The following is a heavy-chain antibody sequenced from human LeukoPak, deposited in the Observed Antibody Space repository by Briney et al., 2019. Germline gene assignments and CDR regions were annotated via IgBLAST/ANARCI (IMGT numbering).Heavy chain of an antibody. D-gene: IGHD3-22*01. CDR3: ARATLYYDSSGYYYD. Sequence: GASVKVSCKASGYTFTGYYMHWVRQAPGQGLEWMGWINPNSGGTNYAQKFQGRVTMTRDTSISTAYMELSRLRSDDTAVYYCARATLYYDSSGYYYDWGQGTLVTVSS. J-gene: IGHJ4*02. CDR2: INPNSGGT. CDR1: GYTFTGYY. V-gene: IGHV1-2*02.